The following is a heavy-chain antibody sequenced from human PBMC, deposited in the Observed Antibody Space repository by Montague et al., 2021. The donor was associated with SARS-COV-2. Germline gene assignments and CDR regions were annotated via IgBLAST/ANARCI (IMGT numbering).Heavy chain of an antibody. CDR3: ARGLIDITMMVVVFTGASLYVDY. CDR1: GGSLSGYH. D-gene: IGHD3-22*01. CDR2: IGPSGST. J-gene: IGHJ4*02. Sequence: SETLSLTCGVSGGSLSGYHWSWIRQPPGKGLEWIGEIGPSGSTNXXPSLKSRVIISLDTSENQFSLKLSSVTAADTAVYYCARGLIDITMMVVVFTGASLYVDYWGQGILVTVSS. V-gene: IGHV4-34*01.